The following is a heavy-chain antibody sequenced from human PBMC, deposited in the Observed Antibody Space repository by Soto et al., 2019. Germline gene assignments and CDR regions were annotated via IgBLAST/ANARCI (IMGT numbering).Heavy chain of an antibody. V-gene: IGHV4-59*08. CDR3: ARQSITIFGVVSEFDY. D-gene: IGHD3-3*01. CDR1: GGSISSYY. J-gene: IGHJ4*02. CDR2: IYYSGST. Sequence: SETLSLTCTVSGGSISSYYWSWIRQPPGKGLEWIGYIYYSGSTNYNPSLKSRVTISVDTSKNQFSLKLSSVTAADTAVYYCARQSITIFGVVSEFDYWGQGTLVTVSS.